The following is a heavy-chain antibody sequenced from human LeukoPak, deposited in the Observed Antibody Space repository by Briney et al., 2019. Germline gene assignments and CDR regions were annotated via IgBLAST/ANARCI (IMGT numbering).Heavy chain of an antibody. V-gene: IGHV1-46*01. J-gene: IGHJ4*02. Sequence: ASVKVSCKASGYTFTNYYMHWVRPAPGQGLEWMGIINSSGGSTSYAQKFQGRVTMTRDMSTSTVYMELSSLRSGDTAVYYCARDPKGQQLEHWGQGTLVTVSS. CDR3: ARDPKGQQLEH. CDR1: GYTFTNYY. D-gene: IGHD6-13*01. CDR2: INSSGGST.